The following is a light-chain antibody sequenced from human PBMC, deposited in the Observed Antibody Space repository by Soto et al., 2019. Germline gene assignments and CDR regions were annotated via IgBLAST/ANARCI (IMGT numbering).Light chain of an antibody. V-gene: IGLV2-11*01. CDR3: CSYAGSYPFV. CDR2: DVD. Sequence: QSVLTQPRSVSGSPGQSVTISCTGTSSDVGGYNYVSWYQHHPGKAPKLMIYDVDKRPSGVPGRFSGSKSGNTASLTISGLQAEDEAHYYCCSYAGSYPFVFGTGTKVTV. CDR1: SSDVGGYNY. J-gene: IGLJ1*01.